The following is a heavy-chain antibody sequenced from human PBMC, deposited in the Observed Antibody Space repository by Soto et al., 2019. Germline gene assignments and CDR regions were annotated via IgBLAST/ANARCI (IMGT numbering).Heavy chain of an antibody. V-gene: IGHV4-30-4*01. CDR3: ARDQYYYESSGYGSSYGLDV. D-gene: IGHD3-22*01. CDR2: IYHSGNT. Sequence: SETLSLTCTVSGGSISSGDHYWSWIRQSPGKGLEWIGYIYHSGNTYYNPSLKSRVSISVDTSKNQFSLHLSSVTAADTAVYFCARDQYYYESSGYGSSYGLDVWGQGTTVTVS. J-gene: IGHJ6*02. CDR1: GGSISSGDHY.